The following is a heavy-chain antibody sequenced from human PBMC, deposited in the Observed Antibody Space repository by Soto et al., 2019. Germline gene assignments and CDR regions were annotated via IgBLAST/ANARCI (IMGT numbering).Heavy chain of an antibody. D-gene: IGHD2-15*01. V-gene: IGHV1-69*06. Sequence: SVNVSCKASGGTFSSYAISWVRQAPGQGLEWMGGIVPIFGTANYAQKFQGRVTSTADKSTSTAYIELSSMRSEDTAVYYCASGDLGCCYYYSGREVWGQGTPVIVSS. CDR1: GGTFSSYA. J-gene: IGHJ6*02. CDR3: ASGDLGCCYYYSGREV. CDR2: IVPIFGTA.